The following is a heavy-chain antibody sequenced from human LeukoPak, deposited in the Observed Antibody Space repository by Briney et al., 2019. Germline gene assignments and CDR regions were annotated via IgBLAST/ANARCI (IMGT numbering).Heavy chain of an antibody. V-gene: IGHV3-7*01. Sequence: GGSLRLSCAASGFTFTNYWMSWVRQAPGKGLELVANIKQDRSEKYYVDSVKGRFTISRDNAKNSLYLQMNSLRAEDTAVYYCARDQDWNDRGGLDYWGQGTLVIVSS. J-gene: IGHJ4*02. D-gene: IGHD1-1*01. CDR1: GFTFTNYW. CDR3: ARDQDWNDRGGLDY. CDR2: IKQDRSEK.